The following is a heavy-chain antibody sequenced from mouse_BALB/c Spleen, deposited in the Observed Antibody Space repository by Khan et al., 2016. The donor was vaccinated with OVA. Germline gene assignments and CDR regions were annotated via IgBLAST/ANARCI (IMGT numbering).Heavy chain of an antibody. CDR2: INPNHGNT. CDR1: GYTFTDYN. Sequence: EVQLQQSGPELVKPGTSVKISCKASGYTFTDYNMDWVKQSHGQSLEWIGDINPNHGNTIYNQKFKGKATLHVDKSYSTAYMALRSLTSEDTAVSYDARGVYGSTVAWFSYWGQGTLVTVSS. J-gene: IGHJ3*01. V-gene: IGHV1-18*01. D-gene: IGHD1-1*01. CDR3: ARGVYGSTVAWFSY.